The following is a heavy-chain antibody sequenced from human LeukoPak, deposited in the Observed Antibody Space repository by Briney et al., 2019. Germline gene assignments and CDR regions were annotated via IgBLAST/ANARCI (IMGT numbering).Heavy chain of an antibody. CDR2: ISYDGSNK. CDR1: GFTFSSYA. CDR3: ARDLAVATPGRTGAFDI. Sequence: GGSLRLSCAASGFTFSSYAMHWVRQAPGKGLEWVAVISYDGSNKYYAVSVKGRFTISRDNSKNTLYLQMNSLRAEDTAVYYCARDLAVATPGRTGAFDIWGQGTMVTVSS. D-gene: IGHD6-19*01. J-gene: IGHJ3*02. V-gene: IGHV3-30*04.